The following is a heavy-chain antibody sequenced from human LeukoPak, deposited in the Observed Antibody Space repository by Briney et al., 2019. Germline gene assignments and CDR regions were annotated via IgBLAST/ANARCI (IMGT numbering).Heavy chain of an antibody. CDR3: AKDVGEVRWSLDF. CDR1: GFTFNTYG. D-gene: IGHD5-24*01. V-gene: IGHV3-30*18. J-gene: IGHJ4*02. Sequence: QPGKSLRLSCAASGFTFNTYGMHWVRQAPGKGLEWVAVISYDGSNKYYSDSVKGRFTIPRDNSKNTLYLQMNSLRADDTAAYYCAKDVGEVRWSLDFWGQGTLVTVSS. CDR2: ISYDGSNK.